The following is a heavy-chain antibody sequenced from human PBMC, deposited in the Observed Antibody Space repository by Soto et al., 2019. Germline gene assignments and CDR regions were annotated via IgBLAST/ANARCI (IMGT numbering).Heavy chain of an antibody. D-gene: IGHD5-18*01. J-gene: IGHJ4*02. Sequence: GGSLRLSCAASGFTFSSYGMHWVRQAPGKGLEWVAVISYDGSNKYYADSVKGRFTISRDNSKNTLYLQMNSLRAEDTAVYYCAKDDWIQLCLDYWGQGTLVTVSS. V-gene: IGHV3-30*18. CDR2: ISYDGSNK. CDR1: GFTFSSYG. CDR3: AKDDWIQLCLDY.